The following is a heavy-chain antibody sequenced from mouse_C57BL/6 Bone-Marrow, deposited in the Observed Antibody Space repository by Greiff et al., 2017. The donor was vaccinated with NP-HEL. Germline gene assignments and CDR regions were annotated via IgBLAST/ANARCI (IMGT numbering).Heavy chain of an antibody. CDR3: ARWGGETAY. Sequence: QVQLQQPGAELVRPGTSVKLSCKASGYTLTSYWMHWVKQRPGQGLEWIGVIDPSDSYTNYNQKFKGKATLTVDTSSSTAYMQLSSLTSEDSAVYYCARWGGETAYWGQGTLVTVSA. V-gene: IGHV1-59*01. J-gene: IGHJ3*01. CDR2: IDPSDSYT. CDR1: GYTLTSYW.